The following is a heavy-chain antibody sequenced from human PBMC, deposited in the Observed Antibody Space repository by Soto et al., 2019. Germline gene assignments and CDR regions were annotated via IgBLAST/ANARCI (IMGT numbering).Heavy chain of an antibody. D-gene: IGHD3-10*01. CDR3: ANTPLGSGDYMDV. J-gene: IGHJ6*03. CDR1: GFTFSSYG. V-gene: IGHV3-30*18. Sequence: PGGSLRLSCAASGFTFSSYGMHWVRQAPGKGLEWVAVISYDGSNKYYADSVKGRFTISRDNSKNTLYLQMNSLRAEDTAVYYCANTPLGSGDYMDVWGKGTTVTVS. CDR2: ISYDGSNK.